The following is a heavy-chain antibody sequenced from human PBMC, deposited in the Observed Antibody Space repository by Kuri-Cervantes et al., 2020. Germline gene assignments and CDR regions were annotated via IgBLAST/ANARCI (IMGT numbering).Heavy chain of an antibody. CDR3: ARFRSTDDYGDYGTNPYYYYGMDV. Sequence: SETLSLTCAISGDSVSSNSAAWNWIRQSPSRGLEWLGRTYYRSKWYNDYAVSVKSRITINPDTSKNQFSLQLNSVTAADTAVYYCARFRSTDDYGDYGTNPYYYYGMDVWGQGTTVTVSS. CDR2: TYYRSKWYN. J-gene: IGHJ6*02. CDR1: GDSVSSNSAA. D-gene: IGHD4-17*01. V-gene: IGHV6-1*01.